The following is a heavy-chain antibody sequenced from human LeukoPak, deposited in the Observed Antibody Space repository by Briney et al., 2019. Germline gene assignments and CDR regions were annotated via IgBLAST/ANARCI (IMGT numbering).Heavy chain of an antibody. D-gene: IGHD4-23*01. CDR3: ARFGLTPRYRNWFDP. CDR1: GYTFTGYY. CDR2: INPNSGGT. Sequence: VASVKVSCKASGYTFTGYYMHWVRQAPGQGLEWMGWINPNSGGTNYAQKFQGRVTMTRDTSISTAYMELSRLRSDDTAVYYYARFGLTPRYRNWFDPWGQGTLVIVSS. V-gene: IGHV1-2*02. J-gene: IGHJ5*02.